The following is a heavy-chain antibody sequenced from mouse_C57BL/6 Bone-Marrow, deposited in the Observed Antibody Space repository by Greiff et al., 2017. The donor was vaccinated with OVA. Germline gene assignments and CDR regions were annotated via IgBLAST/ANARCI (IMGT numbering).Heavy chain of an antibody. CDR2: IDPSDSYT. CDR3: ARGKGYWYFDV. CDR1: GYTFTSYW. J-gene: IGHJ1*03. Sequence: VQLQQSGAELVMPGASVKLSCKASGYTFTSYWMHWVKQRPGQGLEWIGEIDPSDSYTNYNQKFKGKSTLTVDKSSSTAYMQLSSLTSEDSAVYYCARGKGYWYFDVWGTGTTVTVSS. V-gene: IGHV1-69*01.